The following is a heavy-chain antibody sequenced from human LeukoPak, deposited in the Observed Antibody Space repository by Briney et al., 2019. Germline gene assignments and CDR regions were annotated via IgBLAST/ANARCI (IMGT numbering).Heavy chain of an antibody. D-gene: IGHD6-19*01. J-gene: IGHJ4*02. Sequence: PSETLSLTCTVSSGSISSSSYYWGWLRQPPGKGLEWIGSIYCSGSTYYNPSLKSRVTISVDKSKNQFSLKLSSVTAADTAVYYCARVKSVAGTAVAVDYWGQGTLVTVSS. CDR3: ARVKSVAGTAVAVDY. CDR2: IYCSGST. CDR1: SGSISSSSYY. V-gene: IGHV4-39*07.